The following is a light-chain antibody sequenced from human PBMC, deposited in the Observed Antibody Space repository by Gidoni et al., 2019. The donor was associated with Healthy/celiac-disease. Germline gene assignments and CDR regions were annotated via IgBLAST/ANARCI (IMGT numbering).Light chain of an antibody. J-gene: IGKJ1*01. CDR1: QSVSSY. Sequence: PGERATLSCRASQSVSSYLAWYQQKPGQAPRLLIHDASNRATGIPARFSGRGSGTDFTLTISSLEPKDFAVYYCQQRSNWPTFGQGTRVEIK. V-gene: IGKV3-11*01. CDR2: DAS. CDR3: QQRSNWPT.